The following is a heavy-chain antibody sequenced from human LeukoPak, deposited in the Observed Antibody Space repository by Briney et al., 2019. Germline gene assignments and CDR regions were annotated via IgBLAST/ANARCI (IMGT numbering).Heavy chain of an antibody. D-gene: IGHD3-22*01. CDR2: IYPGDSDT. Sequence: GESLKISCKGSGYSFTSYWSGWVRQLPGKGLGWMGIIYPGDSDTRYSPSFQGQVTISADKSISTAYLQWSSLTASDTAMYYCARRPDTSYYYDSSGYYGWFDPWGQGTLVTVSS. CDR3: ARRPDTSYYYDSSGYYGWFDP. J-gene: IGHJ5*02. CDR1: GYSFTSYW. V-gene: IGHV5-51*01.